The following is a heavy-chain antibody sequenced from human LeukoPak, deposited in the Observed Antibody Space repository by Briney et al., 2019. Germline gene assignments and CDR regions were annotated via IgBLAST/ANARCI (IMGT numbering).Heavy chain of an antibody. V-gene: IGHV3-66*01. J-gene: IGHJ4*02. CDR2: IYSGGST. Sequence: GGSLRLSCAASGFTVSSYYMSWVRQAPGKGLEWVSVIYSGGSTYYADSVKGRFTISRDNSKNTLYLQMNSLRAEDTAVYYCARLAGGNSWNYFDYWGQGTLVTVSS. CDR1: GFTVSSYY. D-gene: IGHD4-23*01. CDR3: ARLAGGNSWNYFDY.